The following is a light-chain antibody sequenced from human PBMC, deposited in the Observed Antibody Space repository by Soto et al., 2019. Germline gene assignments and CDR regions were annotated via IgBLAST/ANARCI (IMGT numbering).Light chain of an antibody. J-gene: IGKJ1*01. CDR2: GAS. CDR3: QQYGGSAPWT. CDR1: QTVNNNY. V-gene: IGKV3-20*01. Sequence: EIVLTQPPGPLSVSPGDRVTLSCRASQTVNNNYLAWYQQKPGQATRLLIYGASTPATGTPARFSGSGSGTHFTLTVSRLEPEDFAVYYCQQYGGSAPWTFGPGTKVDMK.